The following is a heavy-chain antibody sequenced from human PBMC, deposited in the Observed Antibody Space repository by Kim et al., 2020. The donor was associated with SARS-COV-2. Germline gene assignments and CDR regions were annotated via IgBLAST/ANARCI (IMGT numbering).Heavy chain of an antibody. CDR2: INHSGST. CDR3: ARSLYYRGAFDI. J-gene: IGHJ3*02. V-gene: IGHV4-34*01. D-gene: IGHD3-16*01. Sequence: SETLSLTCAVYGGSFSGYYWSWIRQPPGKGLEWIGEINHSGSTNYNPSLKSRVTISVDTSKNQFSLKLSSVTAADTAVYYCARSLYYRGAFDIWGQGTMVTVSS. CDR1: GGSFSGYY.